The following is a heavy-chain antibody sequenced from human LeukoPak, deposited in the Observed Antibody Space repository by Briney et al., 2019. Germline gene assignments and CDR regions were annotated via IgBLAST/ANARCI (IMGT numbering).Heavy chain of an antibody. CDR3: ARDGTFDI. J-gene: IGHJ3*02. Sequence: ASVRVSCKASGYTFTGYYIPWLRQAPGQGLEWMGWINPNSGDTNSAQKLQGRATMTRDTSINTAYMDLNRLTSDDTAVYYCARDGTFDIWGQGTMVTVSS. V-gene: IGHV1-2*02. CDR1: GYTFTGYY. CDR2: INPNSGDT.